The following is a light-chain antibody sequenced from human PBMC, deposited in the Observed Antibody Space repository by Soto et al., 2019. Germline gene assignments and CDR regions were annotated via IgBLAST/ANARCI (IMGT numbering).Light chain of an antibody. CDR1: QTVSRN. Sequence: EVVMTQSPATLSVSPVERATLSRSSSQTVSRNLAWYQQRPGQAPRLLIYGASTRATGIPARFSGSGSGTEFTLTISSLQSEDFAVYYCQQYNNWPPITFGQGTRLEIK. V-gene: IGKV3-15*01. J-gene: IGKJ5*01. CDR3: QQYNNWPPIT. CDR2: GAS.